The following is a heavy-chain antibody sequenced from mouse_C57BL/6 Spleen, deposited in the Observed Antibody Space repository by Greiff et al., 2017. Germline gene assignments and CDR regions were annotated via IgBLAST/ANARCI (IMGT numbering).Heavy chain of an antibody. Sequence: QVQLQQPGAELVKPGASVKLSCKASGYTFTSYWMHWVKQRPGQGLEWIGMIHPNSGSTNYNEKFKSKATLPVDKSSSTAYMQLSSLTSEDSAVYYGARPGQDVEAWFAYWGQGTLVTVSA. J-gene: IGHJ3*01. CDR3: ARPGQDVEAWFAY. CDR1: GYTFTSYW. D-gene: IGHD3-1*01. CDR2: IHPNSGST. V-gene: IGHV1-64*01.